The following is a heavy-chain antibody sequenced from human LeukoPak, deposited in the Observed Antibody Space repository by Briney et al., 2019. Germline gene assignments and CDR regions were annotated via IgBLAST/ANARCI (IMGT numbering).Heavy chain of an antibody. D-gene: IGHD5-18*01. V-gene: IGHV4-61*10. CDR3: ARSSYGLVGAFDY. J-gene: IGHJ4*02. CDR2: IYYSGST. Sequence: SETLSLTCSVSGGSISSSNYYWSWIRQPAGKGLEWIGYIYYSGSTNYNPSLKSRVTISVDTSKNQFSLKLSSVTAADTAVYYCARSSYGLVGAFDYWGQGTLVTVSS. CDR1: GGSISSSNYY.